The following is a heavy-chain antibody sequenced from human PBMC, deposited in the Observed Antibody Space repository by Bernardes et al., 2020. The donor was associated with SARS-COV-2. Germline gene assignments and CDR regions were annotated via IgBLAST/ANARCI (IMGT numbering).Heavy chain of an antibody. J-gene: IGHJ4*02. CDR1: GGSISGYY. Sequence: WETLSLTCSVSGGSISGYYWSWIRLPPGQGLEWIGYTSHRGSTKYSPSLESRVTISVDTSKNQFSLRLTSVTAADTAIYFCARTRGMTGPDYWGQGTLVTVSS. CDR3: ARTRGMTGPDY. CDR2: TSHRGST. D-gene: IGHD3-9*01. V-gene: IGHV4-59*08.